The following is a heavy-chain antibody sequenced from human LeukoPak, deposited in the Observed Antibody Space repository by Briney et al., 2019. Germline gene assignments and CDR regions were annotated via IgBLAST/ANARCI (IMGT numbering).Heavy chain of an antibody. V-gene: IGHV3-74*01. CDR2: INSDGSIT. J-gene: IGHJ6*02. Sequence: GGSLRLSCAASGFTFTTYWMHWVRQAPGKGLVWVSHINSDGSITSYADSVKGRFTISRDNAKNTLYLQMNSLRAEDTAVYYCARDAVDTADAVWGQGTTVTVSS. CDR1: GFTFTTYW. CDR3: ARDAVDTADAV. D-gene: IGHD5-18*01.